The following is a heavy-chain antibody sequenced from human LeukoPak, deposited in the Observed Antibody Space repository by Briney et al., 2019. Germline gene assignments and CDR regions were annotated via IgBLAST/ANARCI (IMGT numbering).Heavy chain of an antibody. D-gene: IGHD6-19*01. CDR1: GFTFNSYS. CDR2: ISSSSSYI. CDR3: ARESGSASFDY. V-gene: IGHV3-21*01. Sequence: GGSLRLSCAASGFTFNSYSINWVRQAPGKGLEWVSSISSSSSYIYYADSVKGRFTISRDNAKNSLYLQMNSLRAEDTAVYYCARESGSASFDYWGQGTLVTVSS. J-gene: IGHJ4*02.